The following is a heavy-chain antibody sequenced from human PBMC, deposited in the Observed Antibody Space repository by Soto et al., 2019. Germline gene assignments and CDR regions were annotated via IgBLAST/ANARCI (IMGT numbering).Heavy chain of an antibody. CDR3: ARGGGLLLPAAMRVWFDP. V-gene: IGHV1-69*12. D-gene: IGHD2-2*01. CDR1: GGTFSSYS. Sequence: QVQLVQSGAEVKKPGSSVKVSCKASGGTFSSYSISWLRQAPGQGLEWLGGIIPVFGRTNYAQQFQGRVTITADEFTSTAYMELRSLISEDTAVYYCARGGGLLLPAAMRVWFDPWGQGSLVTVSS. J-gene: IGHJ5*02. CDR2: IIPVFGRT.